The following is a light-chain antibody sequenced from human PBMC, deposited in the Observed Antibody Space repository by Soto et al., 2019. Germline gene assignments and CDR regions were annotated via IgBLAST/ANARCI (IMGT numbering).Light chain of an antibody. CDR1: SSNIGNNY. CDR3: GTWDSSLSGGV. J-gene: IGLJ2*01. V-gene: IGLV1-51*01. CDR2: DND. Sequence: QSVLTQPPSVSAAPGQRVTISCSGGSSNIGNNYVAWYQQLPGTAPKLLIYDNDKRPSGIPARFSGSKSGTSATLGITGLQTGDEADYYCGTWDSSLSGGVFGGGTKLTVL.